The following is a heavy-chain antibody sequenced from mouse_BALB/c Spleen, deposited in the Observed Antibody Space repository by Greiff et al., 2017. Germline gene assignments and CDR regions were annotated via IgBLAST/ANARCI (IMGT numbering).Heavy chain of an antibody. CDR3: ARGDYDDYYAMDY. V-gene: IGHV14-3*02. CDR2: IDPANGNT. J-gene: IGHJ4*01. CDR1: GINIKDTY. Sequence: VQLQQSGAELVKPGASVKLSCTASGINIKDTYMHWVKQRPEQGLEWIGRIDPANGNTKYDPKFQGKATITADTSSNTAYLQLSSLTSEDTAVYYCARGDYDDYYAMDYWGQGTSVTVSS. D-gene: IGHD2-4*01.